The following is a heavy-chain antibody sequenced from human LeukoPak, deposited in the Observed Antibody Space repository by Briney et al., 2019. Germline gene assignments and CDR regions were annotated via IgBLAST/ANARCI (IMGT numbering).Heavy chain of an antibody. CDR1: GGSISSYY. Sequence: SETLSLTCTVSGGSISSYYWSWIRQPPGKGLEWIGYIYYSGSTNYNPSLKSRVTMSVDTSKNQFSLKLSSVTAADTAVYYCARDHYDFWSGYFPDYYYYMDVWGKGTTVTVSS. V-gene: IGHV4-59*12. CDR2: IYYSGST. CDR3: ARDHYDFWSGYFPDYYYYMDV. J-gene: IGHJ6*03. D-gene: IGHD3-3*01.